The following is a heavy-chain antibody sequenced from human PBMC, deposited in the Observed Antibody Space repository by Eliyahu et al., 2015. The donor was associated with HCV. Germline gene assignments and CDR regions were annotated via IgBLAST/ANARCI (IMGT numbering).Heavy chain of an antibody. J-gene: IGHJ6*02. V-gene: IGHV1-18*01. D-gene: IGHD2-2*01. CDR2: XSAYTGET. Sequence: QVQVVQSGAEVKKPGASVKVSCKTSGYTFXSRGISWAXQAPGQGLEWXGWXSAYTGETKSAQYFQGRLTMTTDTSTSTAYLELRSLGFDDAAVYYCARDPCSRASCHFYGMDVWGQGTTVTVSS. CDR1: GYTFXSRG. CDR3: ARDPCSRASCHFYGMDV.